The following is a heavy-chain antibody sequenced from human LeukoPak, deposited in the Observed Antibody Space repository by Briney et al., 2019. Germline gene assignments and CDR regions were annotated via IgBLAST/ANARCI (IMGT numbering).Heavy chain of an antibody. CDR3: ARGVDSSGYHVDY. V-gene: IGHV4-34*01. D-gene: IGHD3-22*01. J-gene: IGHJ4*02. CDR2: INHSGST. Sequence: SETLSLTCAVYGGSFSGYYWSWIRQPPGKGLEWIGEINHSGSTNYNPSLKSRVTISVDTSKNQFSLKLSSVTAADTAVYYCARGVDSSGYHVDYWGQGTLVTVSS. CDR1: GGSFSGYY.